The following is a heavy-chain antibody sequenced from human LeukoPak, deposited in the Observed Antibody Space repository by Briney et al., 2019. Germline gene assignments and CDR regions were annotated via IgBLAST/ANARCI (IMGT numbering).Heavy chain of an antibody. V-gene: IGHV4-4*02. CDR1: GGSISRSNW. CDR3: AKGWLTYYYDSSGQNKDAFDI. CDR2: IYHSGST. D-gene: IGHD3-22*01. J-gene: IGHJ3*02. Sequence: PSETLSLTCAVSGGSISRSNWWSWVRQPPGKGLEWIGEIYHSGSTNYNPSLKSRVTISVDKSKNQFSLKLSSVTAADTAVYYCAKGWLTYYYDSSGQNKDAFDIWGQGTMVTVSS.